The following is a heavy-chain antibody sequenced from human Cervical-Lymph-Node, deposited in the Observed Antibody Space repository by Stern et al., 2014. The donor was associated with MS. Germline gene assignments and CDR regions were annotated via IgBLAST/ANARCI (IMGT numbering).Heavy chain of an antibody. Sequence: QVQLQESGPGLVKPSQTLSLTCTVSGDSISNGVYYWSWIRQHPGKGLEWIGYIYYRGSTSYSPSLKSRVTISLDTSKNQFSLKLTSVTAADTAMYYCAREGYCSGGRCYRDYYYGMDVWGQGTTVTVSS. CDR3: AREGYCSGGRCYRDYYYGMDV. CDR1: GDSISNGVYY. D-gene: IGHD2-15*01. J-gene: IGHJ6*02. V-gene: IGHV4-31*03. CDR2: IYYRGST.